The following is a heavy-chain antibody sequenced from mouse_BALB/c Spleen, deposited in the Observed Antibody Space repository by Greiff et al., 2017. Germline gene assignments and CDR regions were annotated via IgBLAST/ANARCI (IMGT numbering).Heavy chain of an antibody. CDR2: ISYSGST. Sequence: EVKLMESGPGLVKPSQSLSLTCTVTGYSITSDYAWNWNRQFPGNKLEWMGYISYSGSTSYNPSLKSRISITRDTSKNQFFLQLNSVTTEDTATYYCARGWLLRGFAYWGQGTLVTVSA. CDR3: ARGWLLRGFAY. CDR1: GYSITSDYA. J-gene: IGHJ3*01. V-gene: IGHV3-2*02. D-gene: IGHD2-3*01.